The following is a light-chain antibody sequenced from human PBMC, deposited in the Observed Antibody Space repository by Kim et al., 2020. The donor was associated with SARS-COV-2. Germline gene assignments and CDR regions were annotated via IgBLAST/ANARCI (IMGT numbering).Light chain of an antibody. Sequence: RATINCKSSQSVYYTPKNQSYLGWYQQKPGQPPKRLIYWASTRESGVPDRFSGSGSGTDFTLTINSRQAEDVAVYFCQQFYSTWTFGQGTKVDIK. V-gene: IGKV4-1*01. J-gene: IGKJ1*01. CDR1: QSVYYTPKNQSY. CDR2: WAS. CDR3: QQFYSTWT.